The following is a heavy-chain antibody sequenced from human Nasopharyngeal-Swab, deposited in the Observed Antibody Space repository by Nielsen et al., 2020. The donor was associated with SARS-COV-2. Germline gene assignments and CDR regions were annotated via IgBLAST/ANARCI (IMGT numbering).Heavy chain of an antibody. CDR2: IGTAGDT. CDR3: AKDRDSGDDSGEYYHYYGMDV. CDR1: GFTFSSYD. D-gene: IGHD5-12*01. J-gene: IGHJ6*02. V-gene: IGHV3-13*01. Sequence: GESLKISCAASGFTFSSYDMHWVRQATGKGLEWVSAIGTAGDTYYPGSVKGRFTISRENAKNSLYLQMNSLRAEDTAMYYCAKDRDSGDDSGEYYHYYGMDVWGQGTSVTVS.